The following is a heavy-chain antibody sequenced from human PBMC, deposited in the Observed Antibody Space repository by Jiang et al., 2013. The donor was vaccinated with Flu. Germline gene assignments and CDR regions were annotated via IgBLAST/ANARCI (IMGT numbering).Heavy chain of an antibody. J-gene: IGHJ4*02. CDR1: GYSISSGYY. V-gene: IGHV4-38-2*01. Sequence: GLVKPSETLSLTCAVSGYSISSGYYWGWIRQPPGKGLEWIGSIYHSGSTYYNPSLKSRVTISVDTSKNQFSLKLSSVTAADTAVYYCARRTGGYSGYDYEWGQGTLVTVSS. CDR2: IYHSGST. D-gene: IGHD5-12*01. CDR3: ARRTGGYSGYDYE.